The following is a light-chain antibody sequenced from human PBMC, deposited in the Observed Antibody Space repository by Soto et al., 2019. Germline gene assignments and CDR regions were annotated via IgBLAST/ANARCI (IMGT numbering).Light chain of an antibody. CDR1: QAINDR. V-gene: IGKV1-33*01. CDR2: DAS. J-gene: IGKJ2*01. Sequence: DIPMTQSASSLSASVGDRVTITCQASQAINDRLNWYQQKPGKAPKILISDASSLETGVPSRFSGDGSGTDFTLTINNLQPEDFATYHCQQFDSLPYTFGQGTSLEI. CDR3: QQFDSLPYT.